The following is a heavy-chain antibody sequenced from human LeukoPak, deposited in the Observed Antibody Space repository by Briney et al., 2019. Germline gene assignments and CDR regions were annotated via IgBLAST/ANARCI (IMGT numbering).Heavy chain of an antibody. D-gene: IGHD2-15*01. CDR2: MKHSGST. J-gene: IGHJ6*03. Sequence: SETLSLTCTVSSGSISTSNYYWAWIRQPPGKGLEWIGSMKHSGSTYYNPSLKSRVTISTDTSKNELSLKLSSVTAADTAVYYCASSNYCSGGMCFYYYYMDVWGKGTTVTVSS. V-gene: IGHV4-39*07. CDR1: SGSISTSNYY. CDR3: ASSNYCSGGMCFYYYYMDV.